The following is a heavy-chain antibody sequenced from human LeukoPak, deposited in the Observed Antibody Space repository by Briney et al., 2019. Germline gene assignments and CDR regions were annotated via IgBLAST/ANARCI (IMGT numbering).Heavy chain of an antibody. D-gene: IGHD6-13*01. CDR1: GYTFTSYD. CDR2: MNPNSGNT. V-gene: IGHV1-8*01. J-gene: IGHJ4*02. CDR3: ARIAGIAAAGNDY. Sequence: ASLRVSCKASGYTFTSYDINWVRQATGQGLEWMGWMNPNSGNTGYAQKFQGRVTMTRNTSISTAYMELSSLRSEDTAVYYCARIAGIAAAGNDYWGQGTLVTVSS.